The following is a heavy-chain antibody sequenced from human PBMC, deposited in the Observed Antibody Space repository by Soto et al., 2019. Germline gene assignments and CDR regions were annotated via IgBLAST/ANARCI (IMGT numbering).Heavy chain of an antibody. CDR1: GFTFSSYS. V-gene: IGHV3-48*02. Sequence: EVQLVESGGGLVQPGGSLRLSCAASGFTFSSYSMNWVRQTPGKGLEWGSYISSSSATIYYADSVKGRFTISRDNAKNSLYLPMNRLKDEDTAVYYCARTLRFLVEEVWGQGTTVNVSS. CDR2: ISSSSATI. D-gene: IGHD3-3*01. J-gene: IGHJ6*02. CDR3: ARTLRFLVEEV.